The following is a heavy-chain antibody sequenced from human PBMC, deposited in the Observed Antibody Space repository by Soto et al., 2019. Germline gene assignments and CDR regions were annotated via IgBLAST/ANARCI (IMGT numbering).Heavy chain of an antibody. D-gene: IGHD1-26*01. CDR1: GFIFNNYA. V-gene: IGHV3-30-3*01. Sequence: QVQLVESGGGVVQPGTSLRLSCAASGFIFNNYAMFWIRQAPGKGLEWVALISYDGSNAFYSDAVKGRFTVSRDKSKKNVFLQKNSLRNEDTAVYFCARDGPIVGSARDHWPDPWGQGTRVNVSA. J-gene: IGHJ5*02. CDR2: ISYDGSNA. CDR3: ARDGPIVGSARDHWPDP.